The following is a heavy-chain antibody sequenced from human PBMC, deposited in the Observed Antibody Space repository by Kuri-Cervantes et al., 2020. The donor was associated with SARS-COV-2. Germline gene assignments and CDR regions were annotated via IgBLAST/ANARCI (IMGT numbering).Heavy chain of an antibody. V-gene: IGHV1-3*01. CDR2: INAGNGNT. D-gene: IGHD3-3*01. J-gene: IGHJ6*02. CDR3: ARDSSRITIFGVVTRYGMDV. Sequence: ASVKVSCKASGYTFTSYAMHWVRQAPGQRLEWMGWINAGNGNTKYSQKFQGRVTITRDTSASTAYMELSSLRSEDTAVYYCARDSSRITIFGVVTRYGMDVWGQGTTVTVSS. CDR1: GYTFTSYA.